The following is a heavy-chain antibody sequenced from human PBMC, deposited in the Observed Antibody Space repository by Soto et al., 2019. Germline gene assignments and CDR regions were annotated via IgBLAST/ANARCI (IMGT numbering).Heavy chain of an antibody. CDR3: ARSGQWLVSAFDI. J-gene: IGHJ3*02. CDR1: GFTFSSYN. Sequence: EVQLVESGGGLVQPGGSLRLSCAASGFTFSSYNMNWVRQAPGKGLEWVSYISSSSSTIYYADSVKGRFTISRDNAKNSRDLQMNGLRAEDTAVYYCARSGQWLVSAFDIWGQGTMVTVCS. CDR2: ISSSSSTI. D-gene: IGHD6-19*01. V-gene: IGHV3-48*01.